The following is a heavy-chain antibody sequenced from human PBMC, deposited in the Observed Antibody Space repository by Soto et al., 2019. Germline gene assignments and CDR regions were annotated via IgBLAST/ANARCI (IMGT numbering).Heavy chain of an antibody. CDR3: ARDGTFGHYGDASRYYLDY. D-gene: IGHD4-17*01. CDR2: ISSLGNTI. CDR1: GLTFGIFP. J-gene: IGHJ4*02. Sequence: EAQLVESGGGLVGPGGPPKPPVQPLGLTFGIFPLTWSAKAPGRGLDWVAYISSLGNTINYADSLRGRFRISRDNNKNILYLQLDSLSAEDTAVYFCARDGTFGHYGDASRYYLDYWGQGTLVTVSS. V-gene: IGHV3-48*03.